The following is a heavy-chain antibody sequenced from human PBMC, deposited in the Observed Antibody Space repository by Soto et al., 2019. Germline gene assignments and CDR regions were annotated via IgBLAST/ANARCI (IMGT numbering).Heavy chain of an antibody. Sequence: EVQLVESGGGLVQPGESLRLSCAASGLNFRSYWMHWVRQAPGKGLVWVSRINTDGSVAMYVDSVKGRFNISRDNAKNTLSLHMHSLRAEDTAVYYCVKDMQLWRLDSGGQGTLVTFSA. J-gene: IGHJ4*02. CDR2: INTDGSVA. CDR1: GLNFRSYW. V-gene: IGHV3-74*03. D-gene: IGHD2-15*01. CDR3: VKDMQLWRLDS.